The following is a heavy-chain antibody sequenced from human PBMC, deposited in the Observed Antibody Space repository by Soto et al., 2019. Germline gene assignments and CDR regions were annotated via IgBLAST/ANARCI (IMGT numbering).Heavy chain of an antibody. J-gene: IGHJ4*02. CDR3: ARGLDQPPVGLYFDT. V-gene: IGHV1-69*06. D-gene: IGHD2-2*01. CDR1: GGAFNSYL. CDR2: IIPAFGTA. Sequence: SVKVSCKTAGGAFNSYLIDWVRQAPGQGLEWMGGIIPAFGTAKYAQKFQGRVTITADKSTTTAYMELRTLTSEDTAVYYCARGLDQPPVGLYFDTWGEGTLVTVYS.